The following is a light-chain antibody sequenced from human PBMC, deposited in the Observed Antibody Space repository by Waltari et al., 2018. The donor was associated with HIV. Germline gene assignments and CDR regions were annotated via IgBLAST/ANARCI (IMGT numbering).Light chain of an antibody. V-gene: IGKV1-9*01. CDR3: QQSDSYPLT. CDR2: GAS. Sequence: TWGASRDVTNFLAWYQKKPGTAPKLLIYGASTLQSGVPSRFGGSGSGTQFTLTINSLQPDDFATYYCQQSDSYPLTFGQGTRLEMK. J-gene: IGKJ5*01. CDR1: RDVTNF.